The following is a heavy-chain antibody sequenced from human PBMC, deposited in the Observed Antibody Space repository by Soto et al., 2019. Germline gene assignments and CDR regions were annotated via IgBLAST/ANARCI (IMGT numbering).Heavy chain of an antibody. CDR3: ARDEGFGNFWSGYSY. J-gene: IGHJ4*02. V-gene: IGHV3-33*01. CDR2: IWYDGSKK. CDR1: GFTFSSYG. Sequence: QVQLVESGGGVVQPGRSLRLSCAASGFTFSSYGMHWVRQAPGKGLEGVAVIWYDGSKKYYADSVKGRFTISRDNSKNTLYLQMNSLRAEDTAVYYCARDEGFGNFWSGYSYWGQGTLVTVSS. D-gene: IGHD3-3*01.